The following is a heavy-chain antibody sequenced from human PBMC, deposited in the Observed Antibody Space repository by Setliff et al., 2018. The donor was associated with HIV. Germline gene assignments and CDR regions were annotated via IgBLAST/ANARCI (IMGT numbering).Heavy chain of an antibody. CDR1: NGSINDYY. J-gene: IGHJ2*01. CDR2: TYNSENI. Sequence: KTSETLSLTCSMSNGSINDYYWSWIRQSPGKGLEWIGSTYNSENINYNPSLKSRVTVSVDTSKNQFSLRLTSVTAADTAVYFCARHFYTTSWYSGTYWYFDLWGRGTLVTVSS. V-gene: IGHV4-59*12. D-gene: IGHD2-15*01. CDR3: ARHFYTTSWYSGTYWYFDL.